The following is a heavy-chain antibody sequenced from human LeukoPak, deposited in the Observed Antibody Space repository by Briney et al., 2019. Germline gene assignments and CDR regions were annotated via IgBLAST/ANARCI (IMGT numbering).Heavy chain of an antibody. CDR3: ARGAGACTTDWGRYFDY. CDR1: VGSITRYY. Sequence: SETLSLTCTVSVGSITRYYWSWIRQPPGKGLEWIGYIYYSGSTKYNPSLKSRVTISVDTSKNQFSLKLSSVTAADTAVYYCARGAGACTTDWGRYFDYWGQGTLVTVSS. CDR2: IYYSGST. D-gene: IGHD2-8*01. V-gene: IGHV4-59*01. J-gene: IGHJ4*02.